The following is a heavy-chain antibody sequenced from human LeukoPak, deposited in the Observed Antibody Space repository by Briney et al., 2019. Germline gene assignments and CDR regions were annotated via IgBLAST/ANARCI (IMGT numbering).Heavy chain of an antibody. V-gene: IGHV3-48*03. Sequence: GGSLRLSCAASGFTFSSYEMNWVRQAPGKGLEWVSYISSSGSTIYYADSVKGRFTISRDNAKNSLYLQMNSLRAEDTAVYYCARDLSGYDYFDYWGSEPWSPSPQ. CDR1: GFTFSSYE. CDR2: ISSSGSTI. CDR3: ARDLSGYDYFDY. J-gene: IGHJ4*02. D-gene: IGHD5-12*01.